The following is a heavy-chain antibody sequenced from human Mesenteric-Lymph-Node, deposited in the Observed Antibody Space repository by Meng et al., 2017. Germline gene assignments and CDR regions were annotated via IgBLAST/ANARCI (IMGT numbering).Heavy chain of an antibody. Sequence: CLVPPGRSLTLSAAAAVLAVSSYGMCGVGQAPGERPERVSVAHSDGRTRGYAESVKGRLTVSRANAKNRLFLQLNSLRAEDTAVYYCVGDGPGIFDFWGQGTLVTVSS. CDR2: AHSDGRTR. V-gene: IGHV3-74*01. CDR1: VLAVSSYG. CDR3: VGDGPGIFDF. J-gene: IGHJ4*02. D-gene: IGHD3-10*01.